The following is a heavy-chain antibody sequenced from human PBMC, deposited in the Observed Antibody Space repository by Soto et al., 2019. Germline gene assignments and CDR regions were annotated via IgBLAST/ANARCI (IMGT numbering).Heavy chain of an antibody. J-gene: IGHJ6*03. V-gene: IGHV1-2*04. CDR1: GYTFTGYY. CDR3: ARAVRTGTDYYYMDV. D-gene: IGHD1-1*01. Sequence: GASVKVSCKASGYTFTGYYMHWVRQAPGQGLEWMGWINPNSGGTNYAQKFQGWVTMTRDTSISTAYMELSRLRSDDTAVYYCARAVRTGTDYYYMDVWGKGTTVTVSS. CDR2: INPNSGGT.